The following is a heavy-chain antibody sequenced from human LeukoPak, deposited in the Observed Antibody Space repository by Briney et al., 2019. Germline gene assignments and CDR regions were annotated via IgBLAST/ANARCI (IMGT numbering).Heavy chain of an antibody. CDR2: IYPGDSDT. D-gene: IGHD2-2*01. CDR3: ARLGYCITTTCYGADY. Sequence: GASLQISCKNSGYIFSTYWIGWVRPMPGKGLEWMGIIYPGDSDTTYSPSFEGQVTISADKSISTAFLQWGSLKASDTVLYYCARLGYCITTTCYGADYWGQGTLVPVPS. V-gene: IGHV5-51*01. J-gene: IGHJ4*02. CDR1: GYIFSTYW.